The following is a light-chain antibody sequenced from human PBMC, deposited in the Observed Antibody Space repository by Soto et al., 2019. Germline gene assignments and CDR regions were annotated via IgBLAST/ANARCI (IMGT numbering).Light chain of an antibody. CDR2: DVT. J-gene: IGLJ1*01. CDR1: SSDVGGFNY. V-gene: IGLV2-14*03. Sequence: QSALTQPSSVSGSPGQSITISCTGTSSDVGGFNYVSWYQQHPGKAPKLMIYDVTNRPSGVSYRFSGSKSGNTASLTISGLQAEDEGDYYCNSYTSSTTYVLGTGTKVTVL. CDR3: NSYTSSTTYV.